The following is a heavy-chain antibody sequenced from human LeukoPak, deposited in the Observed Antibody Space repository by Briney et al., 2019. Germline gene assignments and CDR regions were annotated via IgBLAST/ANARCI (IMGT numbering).Heavy chain of an antibody. CDR2: INAGSGNT. J-gene: IGHJ4*02. CDR1: GYTFTSYA. Sequence: ASVKVSCKASGYTFTSYAMHWVRQAPGQRLEWMGWINAGSGNTKYSQKFQGRVTITRDTSASTAYMELSSLRSEDTAVYYCARGRRYCSGGSCYDRSIDYWGQGTLVTVSS. V-gene: IGHV1-3*01. CDR3: ARGRRYCSGGSCYDRSIDY. D-gene: IGHD2-15*01.